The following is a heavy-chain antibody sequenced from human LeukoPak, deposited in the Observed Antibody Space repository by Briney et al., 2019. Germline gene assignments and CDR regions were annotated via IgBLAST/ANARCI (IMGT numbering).Heavy chain of an antibody. Sequence: PGGSLKLSCAASGFTFSNYRMHWVRQAPGKGLVWVSRIDNDGSSTSYADSVKGRFTISRDNAKNRLYVQMNSLRAEDTAVYYCATGSGLWSPDHWGQGTLVIVSS. CDR3: ATGSGLWSPDH. D-gene: IGHD3-10*01. CDR2: IDNDGSST. J-gene: IGHJ4*02. V-gene: IGHV3-74*01. CDR1: GFTFSNYR.